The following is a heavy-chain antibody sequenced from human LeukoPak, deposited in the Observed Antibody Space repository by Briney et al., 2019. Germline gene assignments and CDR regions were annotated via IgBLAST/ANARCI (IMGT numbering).Heavy chain of an antibody. D-gene: IGHD3-3*01. J-gene: IGHJ4*02. CDR1: GGSISSSSFY. V-gene: IGHV4-39*01. CDR3: ARQSAITIYGY. Sequence: PSETLSLTCTVSGGSISSSSFYWGWIRQPPGKGLEWIGTIYYSGSTYYNASLKSRVTISVDTSKKQFSLKLSSVTAADTAVYYCARQSAITIYGYWGQGTLVNVSS. CDR2: IYYSGST.